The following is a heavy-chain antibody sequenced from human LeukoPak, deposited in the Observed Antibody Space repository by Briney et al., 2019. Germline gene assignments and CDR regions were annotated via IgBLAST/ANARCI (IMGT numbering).Heavy chain of an antibody. CDR3: ARSGYDYVWGSYRVPRFDY. Sequence: GGSLRLSCAASGFTFGSYAMSWVRQAPGKGLEWVSAISGSGGSTYYADSVKGRFTISRDNSKNTLYLQMNSLRAEDTAVYYCARSGYDYVWGSYRVPRFDYWGQGTLVTVPS. CDR1: GFTFGSYA. D-gene: IGHD3-16*02. CDR2: ISGSGGST. V-gene: IGHV3-23*01. J-gene: IGHJ4*02.